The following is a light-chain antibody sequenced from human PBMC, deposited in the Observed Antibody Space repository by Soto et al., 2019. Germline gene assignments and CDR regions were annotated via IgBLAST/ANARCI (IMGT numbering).Light chain of an antibody. CDR1: QSISSY. CDR3: QQSYTFPLT. J-gene: IGKJ2*01. Sequence: DIQMTQSPSSLSASVGDRVTITCRASQSISSYLNWYQQKPGKAPKLLIYGSSSLQSGVPSRFSGSGSRTDFTLSISSLQPEDFATYYYQQSYTFPLTFGQGTKLEI. CDR2: GSS. V-gene: IGKV1-39*01.